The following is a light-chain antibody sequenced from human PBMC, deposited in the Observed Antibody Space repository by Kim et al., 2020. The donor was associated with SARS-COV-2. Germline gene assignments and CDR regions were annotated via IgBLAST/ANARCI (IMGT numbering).Light chain of an antibody. Sequence: DIVLTQSPATLSLSPGERATLSCRASQSVSSYLAWYQQKPGQAPRLLIYDASNRATGIPARFSGSGSGTDFTLTISSLEPEDFAVYYCQQLSNWPPVLFGGGTKVDIK. CDR3: QQLSNWPPVL. V-gene: IGKV3-11*01. CDR2: DAS. J-gene: IGKJ4*01. CDR1: QSVSSY.